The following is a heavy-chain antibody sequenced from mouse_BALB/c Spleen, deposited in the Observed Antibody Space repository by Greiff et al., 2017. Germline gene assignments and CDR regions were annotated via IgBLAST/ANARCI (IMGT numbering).Heavy chain of an antibody. CDR2: ISDGGSYT. CDR1: GFTFSDYY. J-gene: IGHJ2*01. D-gene: IGHD1-2*01. CDR3: ARDGGHYYGLIDY. Sequence: EVKLVESGGGLVKPGGSLKLSCAASGFTFSDYYMYWVRQTPEKRLEWVATISDGGSYTYYPDSVKGRFTISRDNAKNNLYLQMSSLKSEDTAMYYCARDGGHYYGLIDYWGQGTTLTVSS. V-gene: IGHV5-4*02.